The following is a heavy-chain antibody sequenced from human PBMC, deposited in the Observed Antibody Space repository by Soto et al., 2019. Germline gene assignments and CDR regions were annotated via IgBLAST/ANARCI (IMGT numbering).Heavy chain of an antibody. J-gene: IGHJ4*02. V-gene: IGHV1-8*01. Sequence: QVQLGQSGADVKKPGASVKVSCKASGYTFTSYDINWVRQATGQGLEWMGWMNPKSGNTGYAQKFQGRVTMTRDTSISTAYMELSNLRSEDTAVYYCPRGRGSSRDREGWGQGTLVTVSS. CDR2: MNPKSGNT. CDR3: PRGRGSSRDREG. CDR1: GYTFTSYD. D-gene: IGHD6-13*01.